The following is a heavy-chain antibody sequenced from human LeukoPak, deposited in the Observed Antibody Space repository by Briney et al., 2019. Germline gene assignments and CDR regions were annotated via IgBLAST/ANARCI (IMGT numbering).Heavy chain of an antibody. CDR3: AREIFYCSGGSCYYDYFDY. Sequence: GGSLSLSCAASGFPFSSYSMNWVRQAPGKGVEWVSSISSSSSYIYYADSVKGRFTISRDNAKNSLYLQMNSLRAEDTAVYYCAREIFYCSGGSCYYDYFDYWGQGTLVTVSS. J-gene: IGHJ4*02. V-gene: IGHV3-21*01. CDR1: GFPFSSYS. D-gene: IGHD2-15*01. CDR2: ISSSSSYI.